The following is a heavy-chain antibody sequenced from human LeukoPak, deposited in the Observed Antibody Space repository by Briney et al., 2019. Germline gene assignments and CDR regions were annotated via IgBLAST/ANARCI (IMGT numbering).Heavy chain of an antibody. Sequence: GGSLTLSCAASGFIFGDYYMSWIRQAPGKGLEWVSYISPSGLTIYYADSVRGRFTISRDNAKNSLSLQMNSLRAEDTAVYFCARSIAVAEPFDHWGQGTLVPVSS. J-gene: IGHJ4*02. CDR1: GFIFGDYY. D-gene: IGHD6-19*01. CDR2: ISPSGLTI. V-gene: IGHV3-11*01. CDR3: ARSIAVAEPFDH.